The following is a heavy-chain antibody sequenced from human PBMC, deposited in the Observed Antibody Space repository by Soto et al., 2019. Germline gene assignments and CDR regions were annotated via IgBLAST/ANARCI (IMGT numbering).Heavy chain of an antibody. CDR1: GFTFDDYA. CDR2: ISWNSGSI. J-gene: IGHJ4*02. V-gene: IGHV3-9*01. CDR3: TKAPFYSVTQYYFDY. D-gene: IGHD2-21*01. Sequence: GGSLRLSCAASGFTFDDYAMHWVRQAPGKGLEWVSGISWNSGSIGYADSVKGRFTISRDNAKNSLYLQMNSLRAEDTALYYCTKAPFYSVTQYYFDYWGQGTLVTVSS.